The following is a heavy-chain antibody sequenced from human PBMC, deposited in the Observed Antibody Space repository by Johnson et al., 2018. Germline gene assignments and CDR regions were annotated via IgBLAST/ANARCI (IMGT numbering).Heavy chain of an antibody. CDR3: ARVRYFDSRVDAFDI. D-gene: IGHD3-22*01. Sequence: VQLVESGGGVVQPGRSLRLSCAASGFTFSSYGMHWVRQAPGKGLEWVAVIWYDGSNKYYADSVKGRLTISIDNSKNTLYLKMNSLRAEDTAVYYCARVRYFDSRVDAFDIWGQGTMVTVSS. V-gene: IGHV3-33*01. CDR2: IWYDGSNK. CDR1: GFTFSSYG. J-gene: IGHJ3*02.